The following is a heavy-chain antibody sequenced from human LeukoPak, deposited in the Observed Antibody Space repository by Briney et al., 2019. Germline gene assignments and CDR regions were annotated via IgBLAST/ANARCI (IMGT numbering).Heavy chain of an antibody. D-gene: IGHD5-18*01. V-gene: IGHV1-46*01. CDR2: INPSGGST. Sequence: ASVKVSCKASGYTFTSYYMHWVRQAPGQGLEWMGIINPSGGSTSYAQKFQGRVTMTRDTSTSTAYMELSSLRSEDTAVYYCAHEAVDTAMDDYYYYDMDVWGQGTTVTVSS. CDR3: AHEAVDTAMDDYYYYDMDV. CDR1: GYTFTSYY. J-gene: IGHJ6*02.